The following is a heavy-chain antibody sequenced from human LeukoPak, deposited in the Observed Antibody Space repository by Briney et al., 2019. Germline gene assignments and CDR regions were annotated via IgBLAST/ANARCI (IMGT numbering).Heavy chain of an antibody. CDR1: RYTFTSYV. CDR3: ARLYDYYYGMDV. D-gene: IGHD3-16*02. Sequence: ASVKVSCKASRYTFTSYVIRWVRQAPGQGLEWMGWISAYNGKTNYAQKLQGRVTMTTDTSTSTAYMELRSLRSDDTAVYYCARLYDYYYGMDVWGQGTTVTVSS. J-gene: IGHJ6*02. V-gene: IGHV1-18*01. CDR2: ISAYNGKT.